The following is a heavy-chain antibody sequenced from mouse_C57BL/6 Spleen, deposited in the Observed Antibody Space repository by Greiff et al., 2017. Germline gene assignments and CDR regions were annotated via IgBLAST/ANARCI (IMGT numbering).Heavy chain of an antibody. J-gene: IGHJ3*01. V-gene: IGHV14-3*01. CDR1: GFHIKNTY. CDR3: ASYYGSSHAWFAY. D-gene: IGHD1-1*01. CDR2: IDPANGNT. Sequence: EVQLQQSVAELVRPGASVKLSCTASGFHIKNTYMHWVKQRPEQGLEWIGRIDPANGNTKYAPKFQGKATITADTSSNTAYLQLSSLTSEDTAIYYCASYYGSSHAWFAYWGQGTLVTVSA.